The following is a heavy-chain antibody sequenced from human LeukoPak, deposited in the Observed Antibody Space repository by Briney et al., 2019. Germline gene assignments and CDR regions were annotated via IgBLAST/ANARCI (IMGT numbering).Heavy chain of an antibody. Sequence: GRSLRLSCVASGFRFSDYWMFWVRQAPGKGPVWVSHISTDGTSTTYADSVKGRFTISRDNAKNTMYLHMNSLRVEDTAVYYCARFSSAGEDYWGQGTLVTVSS. CDR3: ARFSSAGEDY. V-gene: IGHV3-74*01. CDR2: ISTDGTST. D-gene: IGHD2-15*01. J-gene: IGHJ4*02. CDR1: GFRFSDYW.